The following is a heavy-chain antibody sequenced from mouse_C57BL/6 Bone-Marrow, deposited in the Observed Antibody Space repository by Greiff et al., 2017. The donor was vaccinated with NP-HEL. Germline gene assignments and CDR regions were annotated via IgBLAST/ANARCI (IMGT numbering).Heavy chain of an antibody. CDR3: ARGDYGSDY. Sequence: DVKLVESGGGLVKPGGSLKLSCAASGFTFCDYGMHWVRQAPEKGLEWVAYISSGSSTIYYADTVKGRFTISRDNAKNTLFLQMTSLRSEDTAMYYCARGDYGSDYWGQGTTLTVSS. D-gene: IGHD1-1*01. J-gene: IGHJ2*01. CDR1: GFTFCDYG. V-gene: IGHV5-17*01. CDR2: ISSGSSTI.